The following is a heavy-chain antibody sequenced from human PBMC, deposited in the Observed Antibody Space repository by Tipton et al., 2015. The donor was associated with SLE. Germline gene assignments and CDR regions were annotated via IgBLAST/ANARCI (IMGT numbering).Heavy chain of an antibody. V-gene: IGHV1-18*01. J-gene: IGHJ3*01. CDR3: SKKRRESTGYFPVDFPCF. D-gene: IGHD3-9*01. Sequence: QLVQSGPEVKKPGASVKVSCKASGYTFINYGISWMRQAPGQGLEWMGWISTYNDNTNYAQNLQGRVSLNTDTSTSTAYMELSSLRTVDAAVYYGSKKRRESTGYFPVDFPCFWGPWTKVSVSS. CDR1: GYTFINYG. CDR2: ISTYNDNT.